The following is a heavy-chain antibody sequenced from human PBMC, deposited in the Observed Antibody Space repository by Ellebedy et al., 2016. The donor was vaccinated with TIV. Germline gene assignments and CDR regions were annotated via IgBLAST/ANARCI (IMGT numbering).Heavy chain of an antibody. CDR2: IGSDGIGT. Sequence: GESLKISCAASGFTFSNYWMHSVRQVPGEGLVWVSRIGSDGIGTSYADSVKGRFTISRDNAKNTLFLQMNSLRAEDTALYYCARVYCSGATCPAAFDIWGQGTMVTVSS. J-gene: IGHJ3*02. CDR1: GFTFSNYW. V-gene: IGHV3-74*01. CDR3: ARVYCSGATCPAAFDI. D-gene: IGHD2-15*01.